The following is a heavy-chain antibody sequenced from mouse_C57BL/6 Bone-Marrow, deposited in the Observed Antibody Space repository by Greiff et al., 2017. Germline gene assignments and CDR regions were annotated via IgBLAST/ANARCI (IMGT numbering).Heavy chain of an antibody. CDR1: GFTFSSYG. CDR3: ARHEAYYSNL. CDR2: ISSGGSYT. J-gene: IGHJ3*01. V-gene: IGHV5-6*01. Sequence: EVKLMESGGDLVKPGGSLKLSCAASGFTFSSYGMSWVRQTPDKRLEWVATISSGGSYTSYPDSVKGRFTISRDNAKNTLYLQMSSLKSEDTAMYYCARHEAYYSNLGGQGTLVTVSA. D-gene: IGHD2-5*01.